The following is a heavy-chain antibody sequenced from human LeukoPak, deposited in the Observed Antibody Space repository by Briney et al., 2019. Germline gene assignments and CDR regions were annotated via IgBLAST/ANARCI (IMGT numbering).Heavy chain of an antibody. CDR3: ARDSSGWYHFDY. V-gene: IGHV3-48*01. J-gene: IGHJ4*02. CDR1: GFTFSSYW. Sequence: GGSLRLSCAASGFTFSSYWMNWVRQAPGKGLEWVSYISSSTSTIYYADSVKGRFTISRDTAKNSLYLQMDSLRAEDTAVYYCARDSSGWYHFDYWGQGTLVTVSS. D-gene: IGHD6-19*01. CDR2: ISSSTSTI.